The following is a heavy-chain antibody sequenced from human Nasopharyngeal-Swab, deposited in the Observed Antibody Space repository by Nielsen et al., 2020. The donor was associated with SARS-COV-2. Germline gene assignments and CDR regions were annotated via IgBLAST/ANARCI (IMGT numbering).Heavy chain of an antibody. J-gene: IGHJ4*02. CDR3: ARGRFWAATAVKDFDY. V-gene: IGHV1-46*01. D-gene: IGHD4-23*01. Sequence: ASVKVSCKASGYTFTSYYMHWVRQAPGQGLEWMGIINPSGGSTSYAQKFQGRVTMTRDTSTSTVYMELSSLRSEDTAVYYCARGRFWAATAVKDFDYWGQGTLVTVSS. CDR2: INPSGGST. CDR1: GYTFTSYY.